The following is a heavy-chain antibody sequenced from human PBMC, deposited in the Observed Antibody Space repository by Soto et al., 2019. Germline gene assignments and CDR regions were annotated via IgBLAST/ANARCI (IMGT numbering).Heavy chain of an antibody. CDR3: ARDSGSYRARFDY. CDR2: ISSSGSTI. CDR1: GFTFSDYY. Sequence: PGGSLGLSCAASGFTFSDYYMSWIRQAPGKGLEWVSYISSSGSTIYYADSVKGRFTISRDNAKNSLYLQMNSLRAEDTAVYYCARDSGSYRARFDYWGQGTLVTVSS. J-gene: IGHJ4*02. D-gene: IGHD1-26*01. V-gene: IGHV3-11*01.